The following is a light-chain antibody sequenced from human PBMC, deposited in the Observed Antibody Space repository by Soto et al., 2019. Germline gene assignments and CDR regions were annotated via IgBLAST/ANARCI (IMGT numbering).Light chain of an antibody. V-gene: IGLV2-14*01. CDR1: RSDVGGYNY. Sequence: QSVLTQPASVSGSLGQSITISCTGTRSDVGGYNYVSWYQQYPGKAPKLMIYDVSNRPSGVSNRFSGSKSGNTASLTISGLQAEDEADYYCSSYTSSTTPGVFGGGTKLTVL. CDR3: SSYTSSTTPGV. CDR2: DVS. J-gene: IGLJ2*01.